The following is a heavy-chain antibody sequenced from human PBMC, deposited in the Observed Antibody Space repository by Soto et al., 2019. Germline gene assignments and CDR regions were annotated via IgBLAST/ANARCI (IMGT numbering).Heavy chain of an antibody. CDR1: GGSISSGDYY. CDR3: ASSSTHLYGMDV. D-gene: IGHD6-13*01. V-gene: IGHV4-30-4*01. J-gene: IGHJ6*02. Sequence: SETLSLTCTVSGGSISSGDYYWSWIRQPPGKGLEWIGYIYYSGSTYYNQSLKSRVTISVDTSKNQFSLKLSSVTAADTAVYYGASSSTHLYGMDVWGQGTTVTVSS. CDR2: IYYSGST.